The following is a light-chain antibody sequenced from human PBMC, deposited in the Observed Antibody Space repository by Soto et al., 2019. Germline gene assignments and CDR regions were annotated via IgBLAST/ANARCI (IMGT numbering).Light chain of an antibody. CDR1: QSVSSY. V-gene: IGKV3-11*01. CDR2: DSS. CDR3: QQRSNWPLT. J-gene: IGKJ4*02. Sequence: EIVLTQSPATLSLSPGERATLSCRASQSVSSYLAWYQQKPGQAPRLLIYDSSNKATGIPARFSGSGSGTDLPPPISSLEPEDSAVYYAQQRSNWPLTSGGGPRARAN.